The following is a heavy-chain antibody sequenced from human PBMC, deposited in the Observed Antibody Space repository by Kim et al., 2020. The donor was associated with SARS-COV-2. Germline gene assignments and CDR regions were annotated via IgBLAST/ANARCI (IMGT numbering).Heavy chain of an antibody. V-gene: IGHV1-3*01. D-gene: IGHD3-10*01. CDR2: INAGNGNT. J-gene: IGHJ2*01. CDR3: ARDRSSGSYYTFRL. CDR1: GYTFTSYA. Sequence: ASVTVSCKASGYTFTSYAMHLVRQAPGQRLEWMGWINAGNGNTKYSQKFQGRVTITRDTSASTAYMELSSLRSEDTAVYYCARDRSSGSYYTFRLWGRGTLVTVSS.